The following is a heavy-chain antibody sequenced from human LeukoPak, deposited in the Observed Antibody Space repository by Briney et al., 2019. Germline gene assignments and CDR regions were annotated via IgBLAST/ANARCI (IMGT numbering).Heavy chain of an antibody. Sequence: PGGSLRLSCAASGFTFSSYWMVWVRQAPGKGLEWVASIKQDGTEKYYVDSMKGRFAISRDNAKNSLYLQMNSLRAEDTAVYYCAKRGVSGSSSYYFDYWGQGTLVTVSS. CDR1: GFTFSSYW. CDR3: AKRGVSGSSSYYFDY. D-gene: IGHD1-26*01. V-gene: IGHV3-7*03. J-gene: IGHJ4*02. CDR2: IKQDGTEK.